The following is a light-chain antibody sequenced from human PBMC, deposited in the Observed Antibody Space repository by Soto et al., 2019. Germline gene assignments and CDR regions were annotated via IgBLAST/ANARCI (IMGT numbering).Light chain of an antibody. CDR3: QVWDSNSEVI. CDR2: DDS. Sequence: SNELTQPPSVSVAPGQTARITCGGDNTGGKSVYWYQRRPGQAPVLVVYDDSDRPSGIPERFSGSNSANTATLTISRVEAGDEADYYCQVWDSNSEVIFGGGTQLTVL. V-gene: IGLV3-21*02. J-gene: IGLJ2*01. CDR1: NTGGKS.